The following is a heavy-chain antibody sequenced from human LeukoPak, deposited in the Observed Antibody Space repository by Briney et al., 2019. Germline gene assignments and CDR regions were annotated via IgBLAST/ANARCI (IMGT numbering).Heavy chain of an antibody. Sequence: ASVKVSCKVSGYTLTELSMHWVRQAPGKGLEWMGGFDPEDGETIYAQKFQGRVTMTEDTSTDTAYMELSSLRSEDTAVYYCATFVKFPLHYGDYVPNWFDPWGQGTLVTVFS. J-gene: IGHJ5*02. CDR2: FDPEDGET. D-gene: IGHD4-17*01. CDR1: GYTLTELS. CDR3: ATFVKFPLHYGDYVPNWFDP. V-gene: IGHV1-24*01.